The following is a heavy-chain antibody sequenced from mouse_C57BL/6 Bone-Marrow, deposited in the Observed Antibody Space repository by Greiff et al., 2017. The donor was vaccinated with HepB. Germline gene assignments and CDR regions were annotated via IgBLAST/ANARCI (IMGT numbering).Heavy chain of an antibody. J-gene: IGHJ2*01. D-gene: IGHD2-4*01. CDR1: GYTFTDYN. V-gene: IGHV1-22*01. CDR3: AKVPIYYDRYFDY. CDR2: INPNNGGT. Sequence: EVQLQQSGPELVKPGASVKMSCKASGYTFTDYNMHWVKQSHGKSLEWIGYINPNNGGTSYNQKFKGKATLTVNKSSSTAYMELCSLTSEDSAVYYCAKVPIYYDRYFDYWGQGTTLTVSS.